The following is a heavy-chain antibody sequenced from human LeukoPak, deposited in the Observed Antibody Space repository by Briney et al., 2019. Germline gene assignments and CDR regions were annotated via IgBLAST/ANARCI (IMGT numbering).Heavy chain of an antibody. D-gene: IGHD2-2*01. V-gene: IGHV1-3*01. CDR1: GYTFTSYA. CDR2: INAGNGNT. Sequence: ASVKASCKASGYTFTSYAMHWVRQAPGQRLEWMGWINAGNGNTKYSQKFQGRVTITRDTSASTAYMDLRSLRSDDTAVYYCARDLEHCRNIICSNSAYWGQGTLVTVSS. CDR3: ARDLEHCRNIICSNSAY. J-gene: IGHJ4*02.